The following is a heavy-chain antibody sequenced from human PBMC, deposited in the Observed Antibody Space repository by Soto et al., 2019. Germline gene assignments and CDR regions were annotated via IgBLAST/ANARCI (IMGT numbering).Heavy chain of an antibody. Sequence: GGSLRLSCAASGFTYRSYAVDWVRQAPGKGLEWVAVISYDGTNKYYADSVKGRFTISRDNSKNTLSLQMNSLRPDDTAVYYCARGDSNSWSDFWGQGTLVTVSS. CDR1: GFTYRSYA. J-gene: IGHJ4*02. V-gene: IGHV3-30*01. CDR3: ARGDSNSWSDF. CDR2: ISYDGTNK. D-gene: IGHD6-13*01.